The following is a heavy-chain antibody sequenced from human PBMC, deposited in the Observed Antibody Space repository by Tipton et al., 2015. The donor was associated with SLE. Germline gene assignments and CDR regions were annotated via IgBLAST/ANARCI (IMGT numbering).Heavy chain of an antibody. J-gene: IGHJ4*02. V-gene: IGHV4-39*07. CDR1: GGPIRNSPYY. Sequence: TLSLTCHVAGGPIRNSPYYWAWIRQTRGKRLEWIGSVFDTGHTAYNPSLEGRVSISVDTSKNQFSLRLSSVTAADTAVYYCARHSVSDSSFDYWGQGPLVTVSS. CDR3: ARHSVSDSSFDY. D-gene: IGHD6-6*01. CDR2: VFDTGHT.